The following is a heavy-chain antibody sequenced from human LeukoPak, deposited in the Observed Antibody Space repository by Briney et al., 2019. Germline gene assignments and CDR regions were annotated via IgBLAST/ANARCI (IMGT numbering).Heavy chain of an antibody. CDR3: AKAYDSAGWGI. V-gene: IGHV4-61*01. J-gene: IGHJ3*02. CDR1: GGSVSIGSYY. D-gene: IGHD3-22*01. Sequence: SETLSLNCTVSGGSVSIGSYYCSWIRQPPGKGLEWIGYFYYSGSTNYNPSLKSRVTISVDTSKNQFSLNLSSVTAADTAVYYCAKAYDSAGWGIYGQGTMVTVSS. CDR2: FYYSGST.